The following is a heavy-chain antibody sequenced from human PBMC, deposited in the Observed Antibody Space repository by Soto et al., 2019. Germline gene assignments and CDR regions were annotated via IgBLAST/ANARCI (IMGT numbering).Heavy chain of an antibody. CDR2: INHSGSP. CDR1: GGSFSGYY. CDR3: AGAGMDLSQYYYYGMDV. J-gene: IGHJ6*02. Sequence: SETLSLTCAVYGGSFSGYYWSWIRQPPGKGLEWIGEINHSGSPNYNPSLKSRVTISVDTSKNQFSLKQTSVTAADTAVYYCAGAGMDLSQYYYYGMDVWGQGTTVTVSS. D-gene: IGHD6-19*01. V-gene: IGHV4-34*01.